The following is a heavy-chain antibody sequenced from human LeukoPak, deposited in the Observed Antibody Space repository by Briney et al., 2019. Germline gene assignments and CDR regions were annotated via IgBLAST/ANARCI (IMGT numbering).Heavy chain of an antibody. Sequence: SETLSLTCTVSGYSISSGYYWGWIRQPPGKGLEWIGSIYHSGSTYYNPSLKSRVTISVDTSKNQFSLKLSSVTAADTAVYYCARDLRPAKYCSGGSCYSGGFDPWGQGTLVTVSS. J-gene: IGHJ5*02. D-gene: IGHD2-15*01. V-gene: IGHV4-38-2*02. CDR2: IYHSGST. CDR3: ARDLRPAKYCSGGSCYSGGFDP. CDR1: GYSISSGYY.